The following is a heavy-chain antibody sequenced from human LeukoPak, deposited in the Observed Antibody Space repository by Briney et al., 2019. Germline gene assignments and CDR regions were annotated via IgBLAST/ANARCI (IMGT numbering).Heavy chain of an antibody. CDR3: ARRRAEQQLVLDY. V-gene: IGHV5-51*03. CDR1: GYSFTNYW. Sequence: GESLKISCKGYGYSFTNYWIGRVRQMPGKGLEWMGIIYPGDSDTRYSPSFQGQVTISADKSISTAYLQWSSLKASDTAMYYCARRRAEQQLVLDYWGQGTLVTVSS. CDR2: IYPGDSDT. D-gene: IGHD6-13*01. J-gene: IGHJ4*02.